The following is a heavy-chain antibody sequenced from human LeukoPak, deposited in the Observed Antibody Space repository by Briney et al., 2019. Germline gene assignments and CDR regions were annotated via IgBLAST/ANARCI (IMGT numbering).Heavy chain of an antibody. CDR2: ISGSGGST. D-gene: IGHD3-10*01. J-gene: IGHJ3*02. CDR1: GFTFSSYA. Sequence: GGSLRLSCAASGFTFSSYAMSWVRQAPGKGLEWVSAISGSGGSTYYADSVKGRFTISRDNAKNSLYLQMNSLRAEDTAVYYCARAIIDAFDIWGQGTMVTVSS. CDR3: ARAIIDAFDI. V-gene: IGHV3-23*01.